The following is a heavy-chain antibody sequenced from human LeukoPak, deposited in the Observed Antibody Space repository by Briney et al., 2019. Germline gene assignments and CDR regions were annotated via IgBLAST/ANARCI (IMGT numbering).Heavy chain of an antibody. J-gene: IGHJ4*02. CDR2: ISCSSGDT. V-gene: IGHV1-2*02. Sequence: GASVKVSCKASGYTFTGYHIHWIRQAPGQGLEWLGWISCSSGDTHYAQKFQGRVTVTRDTSIDTAYMELSTLTSDDTAVYYCARDLTGDVSTNFDYWGQGTLVTVSS. CDR3: ARDLTGDVSTNFDY. CDR1: GYTFTGYH. D-gene: IGHD5/OR15-5a*01.